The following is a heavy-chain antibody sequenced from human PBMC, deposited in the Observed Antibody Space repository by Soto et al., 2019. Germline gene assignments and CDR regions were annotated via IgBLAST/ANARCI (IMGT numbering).Heavy chain of an antibody. CDR2: INPNGGT. CDR3: ARSLTPLTTLLDY. V-gene: IGHV1-2*02. J-gene: IGHJ4*02. D-gene: IGHD4-17*01. CDR1: GYTLTDNY. Sequence: QVQLVQSGAEVKRPGASVKVSCKASGYTLTDNYMHWVREAPGQGLEWMGWINPNGGTNYARKFQGRGTMTRDTSIITAYMELIRLRSDDTAVYCCARSLTPLTTLLDYWGQGTLVTVSS.